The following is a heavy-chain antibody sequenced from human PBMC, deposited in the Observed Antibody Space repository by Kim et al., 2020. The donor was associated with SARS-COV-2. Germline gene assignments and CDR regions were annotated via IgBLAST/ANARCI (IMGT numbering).Heavy chain of an antibody. J-gene: IGHJ4*02. CDR2: ISWNSGSI. D-gene: IGHD7-27*01. V-gene: IGHV3-9*01. CDR1: GFTFDDYA. Sequence: GGSLRLSCAASGFTFDDYAMHWVRQAPGKGLEWVSGISWNSGSIGYADSVKGRFTISRDNAKNSLYLQMNSLRAEDTALYYCAKDMGVTGVNYYFDYWGQGTLVTVSS. CDR3: AKDMGVTGVNYYFDY.